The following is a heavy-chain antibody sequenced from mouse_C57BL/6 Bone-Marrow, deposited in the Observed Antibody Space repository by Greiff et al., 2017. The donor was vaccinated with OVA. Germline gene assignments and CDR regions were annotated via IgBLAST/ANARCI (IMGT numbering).Heavy chain of an antibody. Sequence: VQLQQSGAELARPGASVKLSCNASGYTFTSYGICWVKQRTGQGLEWIGEIYPRSGNTYYNEKFKGKVTLTADKSSSTAYMELRSLTTEDSAVYYCAGGDGSSFAWFAYWGQGTLVTVSA. CDR2: IYPRSGNT. CDR1: GYTFTSYG. CDR3: AGGDGSSFAWFAY. V-gene: IGHV1-81*01. D-gene: IGHD1-1*01. J-gene: IGHJ3*01.